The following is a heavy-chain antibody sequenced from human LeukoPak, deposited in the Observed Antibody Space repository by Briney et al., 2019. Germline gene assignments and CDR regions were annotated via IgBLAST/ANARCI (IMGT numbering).Heavy chain of an antibody. CDR2: ISWNSGSI. J-gene: IGHJ4*02. Sequence: PGRSLRLSCAASGFTFDDYAMHWVRQAPGKGLEWVSGISWNSGSIGYADSVKGRFTISRDNAKNSLYLQMNSLRAEDTALYYCAKDAGDSSLGYFDYWGQGTLVTVPS. D-gene: IGHD3-22*01. CDR3: AKDAGDSSLGYFDY. CDR1: GFTFDDYA. V-gene: IGHV3-9*01.